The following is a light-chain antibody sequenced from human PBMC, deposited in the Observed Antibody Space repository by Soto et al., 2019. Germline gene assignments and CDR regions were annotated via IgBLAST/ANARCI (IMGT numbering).Light chain of an antibody. CDR3: SSYAGTNYDVV. V-gene: IGLV2-8*01. J-gene: IGLJ2*01. CDR1: SSDVGGYNS. CDR2: EVT. Sequence: QSVLTQPPSASGSPGQSVTVSCTGTSSDVGGYNSVSWYQQHPGKAPKLMIYEVTKRPSGVPDRFSGSKSGNTASLTVSGLQAEDEADYYCSSYAGTNYDVVFGVGTKLTVL.